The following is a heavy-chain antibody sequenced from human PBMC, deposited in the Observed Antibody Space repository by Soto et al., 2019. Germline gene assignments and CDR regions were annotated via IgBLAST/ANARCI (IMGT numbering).Heavy chain of an antibody. D-gene: IGHD6-13*01. CDR1: GDSINNSHW. Sequence: QVQLQESGPGLVQPSGTLSLTCAVSGDSINNSHWWSWVRQTPGKGLEWIGGTYHSGTTNYNPSLKPRVTISIDKSKNQFSLKMNSVTAADTAVYYCAREVNSSPARGPNWFDPWGQGTLVTVSS. V-gene: IGHV4-4*02. CDR2: TYHSGTT. CDR3: AREVNSSPARGPNWFDP. J-gene: IGHJ5*02.